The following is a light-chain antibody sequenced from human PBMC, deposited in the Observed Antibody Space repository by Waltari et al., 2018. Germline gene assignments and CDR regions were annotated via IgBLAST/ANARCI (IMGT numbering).Light chain of an antibody. V-gene: IGKV2-28*01. CDR1: QSLLQTNGYNY. CDR3: MQALQTPIT. Sequence: DIVMTQSPLSLHVTPGEQASISFRSSQSLLQTNGYNYLDWYLQKPGQSPQVLIYVGSNRASGVPDRFSGSGSGTDFTLKISRVEAEDVGVYYCMQALQTPITFGQGTRLEIK. CDR2: VGS. J-gene: IGKJ5*01.